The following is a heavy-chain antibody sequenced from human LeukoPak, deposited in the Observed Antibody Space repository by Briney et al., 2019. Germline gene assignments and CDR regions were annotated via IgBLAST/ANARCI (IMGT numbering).Heavy chain of an antibody. CDR1: GYTFTSYG. CDR2: ISAYNGNT. Sequence: ASVKVSCKASGYTFTSYGISWVRQAPGQGLEWMGWISAYNGNTNYAQKLQGRVTMTTDTSTSTAYMELRSLRSDDTAVYYCARGDYDFWSGYQSDYWGQGTLVTVSS. V-gene: IGHV1-18*01. J-gene: IGHJ4*02. D-gene: IGHD3-3*01. CDR3: ARGDYDFWSGYQSDY.